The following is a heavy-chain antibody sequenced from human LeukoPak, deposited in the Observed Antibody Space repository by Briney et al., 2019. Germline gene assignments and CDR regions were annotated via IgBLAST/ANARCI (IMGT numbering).Heavy chain of an antibody. D-gene: IGHD2-15*01. CDR1: GYTFTTYD. CDR3: ARPYCSGKTCSRWFEP. V-gene: IGHV1-8*01. CDR2: ANPKSGNT. Sequence: ASVKVSCKASGYTFTTYDIHWVRQAAGQGLEWMGWANPKSGNTGYEQKFQGRVTITMNTSTTTSHMELNSLTSEDTAIYYCARPYCSGKTCSRWFEPWGQETLSPSPQ. J-gene: IGHJ5*02.